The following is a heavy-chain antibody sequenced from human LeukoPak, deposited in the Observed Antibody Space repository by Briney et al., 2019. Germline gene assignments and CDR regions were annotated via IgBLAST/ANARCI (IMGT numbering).Heavy chain of an antibody. CDR3: ARAPRIFYYYYMDV. V-gene: IGHV1-18*01. CDR2: ITAYNDNT. J-gene: IGHJ6*03. Sequence: ASVKVSCKASGYTFTSYGISWVRQAPGQGLEWMGWITAYNDNTYYAQKLQGRVTMTTDTSTSTAYMELRSLRSDDTAVYYCARAPRIFYYYYMDVWGKGTTVTVSS. CDR1: GYTFTSYG.